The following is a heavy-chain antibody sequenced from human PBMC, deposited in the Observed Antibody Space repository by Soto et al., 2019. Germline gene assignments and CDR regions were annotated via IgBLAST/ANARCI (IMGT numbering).Heavy chain of an antibody. CDR2: IIPVLGAA. CDR3: ATDDMNRGRFDY. Sequence: GASVKVSCKASGDTFNTYAMSWVRQAPGGGLEWMGGIIPVLGAAKYAQNFQGRVTITADKSTTTAYMELRSLRLEDTAVYFCATDDMNRGRFDYWGHGTLVTVSS. V-gene: IGHV1-69*10. J-gene: IGHJ4*01. CDR1: GDTFNTYA.